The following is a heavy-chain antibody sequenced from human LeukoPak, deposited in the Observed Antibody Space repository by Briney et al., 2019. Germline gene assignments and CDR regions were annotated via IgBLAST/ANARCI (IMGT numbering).Heavy chain of an antibody. D-gene: IGHD5-18*01. V-gene: IGHV1-8*03. CDR1: GYTFTSYD. CDR3: ARGGYSYGYYYYYMDV. J-gene: IGHJ6*03. Sequence: ASVKVSCKASGYTFTSYDINWVRQATGQGVEWMGWMNPNSGNTGYAQKFQGRVTITRNTSISTAYMELSSLRSEDTAVYYCARGGYSYGYYYYYMDVWGKGTTVTVSS. CDR2: MNPNSGNT.